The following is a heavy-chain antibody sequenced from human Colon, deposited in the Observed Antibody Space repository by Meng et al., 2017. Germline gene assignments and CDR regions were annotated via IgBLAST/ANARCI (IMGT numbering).Heavy chain of an antibody. D-gene: IGHD6-19*01. Sequence: EVQLLESGGDLEQPGGSLRFSCAASGFTFSSYAISWVRQAPGKGLEWVSSISGSGGSTYYADSVKGRFTVSRDNSKNTVYLQTNSLRADDTAVYYCAKARGQWLVGFDYWGQGTLVTVSS. J-gene: IGHJ4*02. V-gene: IGHV3-23*01. CDR1: GFTFSSYA. CDR3: AKARGQWLVGFDY. CDR2: ISGSGGST.